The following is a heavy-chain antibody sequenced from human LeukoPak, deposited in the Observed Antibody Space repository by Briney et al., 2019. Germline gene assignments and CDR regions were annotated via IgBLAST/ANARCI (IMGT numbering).Heavy chain of an antibody. Sequence: GGSLRLSCVASGFTFSTFSIHWVRQAPGKGLEWLSVISYDGRNKYYAESVKGRFTISRDNSKNMLYLQMNSLRPEDTAVYYCARGLYLGIGDYWGQGTLVTVSS. CDR2: ISYDGRNK. CDR3: ARGLYLGIGDY. J-gene: IGHJ4*02. D-gene: IGHD7-27*01. CDR1: GFTFSTFS. V-gene: IGHV3-30-3*01.